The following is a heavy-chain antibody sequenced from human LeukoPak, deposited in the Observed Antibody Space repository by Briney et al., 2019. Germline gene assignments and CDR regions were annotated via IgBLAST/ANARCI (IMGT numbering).Heavy chain of an antibody. CDR3: AKVWFGELFGAFDI. D-gene: IGHD3-10*01. CDR1: GFIFSSYA. J-gene: IGHJ3*02. CDR2: ISGSGSST. Sequence: GGSLRLSCAASGFIFSSYAMTWVRQAPGKGLKWVSGISGSGSSTYYADSVKGRFTISRDNSKNTLYLQMNSLRAEDTAVYYCAKVWFGELFGAFDIWGQGTMVTVSS. V-gene: IGHV3-23*01.